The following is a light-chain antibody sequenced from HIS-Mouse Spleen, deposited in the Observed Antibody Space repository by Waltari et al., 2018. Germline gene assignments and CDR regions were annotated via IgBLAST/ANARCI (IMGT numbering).Light chain of an antibody. CDR3: SSYTSSSTVV. CDR1: SSDVGGYNY. J-gene: IGLJ2*01. Sequence: QSALTQPASVSGSPGQSITISCTGTSSDVGGYNYVSWYQQHPGKAPNLMIYDVSNRPSGVSNRFSGCKSGNTASLTISGLQAEDEADYYCSSYTSSSTVVFGGGTKLTVL. CDR2: DVS. V-gene: IGLV2-14*03.